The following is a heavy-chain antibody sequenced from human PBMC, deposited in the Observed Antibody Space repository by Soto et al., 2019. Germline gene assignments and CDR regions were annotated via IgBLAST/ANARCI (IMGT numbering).Heavy chain of an antibody. V-gene: IGHV4-59*01. D-gene: IGHD6-19*01. J-gene: IGHJ5*02. CDR2: IHYSGST. CDR1: GGSISRYY. Sequence: SETLSLTCNVSGGSISRYYWSWIRQPPGKGLEWIGYIHYSGSTKYNPSLKSRVTISVDTSKNQFSLKLTSVTAADTAVYFCARVPAVDSTIPSLWFDPWGQGTMVTVYS. CDR3: ARVPAVDSTIPSLWFDP.